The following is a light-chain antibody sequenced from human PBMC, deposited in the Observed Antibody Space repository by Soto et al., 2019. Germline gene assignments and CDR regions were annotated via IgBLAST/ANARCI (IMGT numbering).Light chain of an antibody. CDR3: QQRSNWPPIT. Sequence: ESVLTQSPGTLSLSPGERATLSCRASQSVSSYLAWYQQKPGQAPRLLIYDASNRATGIPARFSGSGFGTDFTLTISSLEPEDAAVYYCQQRSNWPPITFGQGTRLENK. CDR1: QSVSSY. V-gene: IGKV3-11*01. J-gene: IGKJ5*01. CDR2: DAS.